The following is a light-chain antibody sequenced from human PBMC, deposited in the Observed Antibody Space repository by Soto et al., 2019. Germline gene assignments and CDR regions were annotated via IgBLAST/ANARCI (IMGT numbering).Light chain of an antibody. CDR3: QQRGNWPWT. Sequence: DIVMTQSPDSLVVSLGERATINCKSSQSIFYSSNNKNYLAWFQQKPGQPPKLFIYWASTRESGVPDRFSGSGSGTDFTLTISGLQAEDVAVYYCQQRGNWPWTFGQGTKVDIK. V-gene: IGKV4-1*01. J-gene: IGKJ1*01. CDR1: QSIFYSSNNKNY. CDR2: WAS.